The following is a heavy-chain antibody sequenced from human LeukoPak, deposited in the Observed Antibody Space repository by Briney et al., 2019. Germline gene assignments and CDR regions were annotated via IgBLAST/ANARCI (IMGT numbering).Heavy chain of an antibody. CDR2: KYFSGSA. V-gene: IGHV4-31*03. CDR1: GVSVSDGRYY. J-gene: IGHJ3*02. Sequence: SETLSLTCNVSGVSVSDGRYYWTWIRQRPGKGLEWIGYKYFSGSAKYNPSLKGRLTISIDSSRNQFSLQLSSVTAADTATYYCATPYCSTISCLDVFNMWGQGTRVTVSS. CDR3: ATPYCSTISCLDVFNM. D-gene: IGHD2-2*01.